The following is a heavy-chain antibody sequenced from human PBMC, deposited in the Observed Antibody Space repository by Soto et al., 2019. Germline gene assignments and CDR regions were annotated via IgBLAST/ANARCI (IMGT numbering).Heavy chain of an antibody. CDR2: SSTTGGTI. Sequence: QVQLVESGGGLVKPGGSLRLSCTASGFTFSDYYMSWIRQAPGKGLEWVSYSSTTGGTIYYAASVKGRFIISRDNAKSVLYLQMNSLRAEDTAMYYCARETITGAFDIWGQGTMVTVS. J-gene: IGHJ3*02. V-gene: IGHV3-11*01. CDR3: ARETITGAFDI. CDR1: GFTFSDYY. D-gene: IGHD3-16*01.